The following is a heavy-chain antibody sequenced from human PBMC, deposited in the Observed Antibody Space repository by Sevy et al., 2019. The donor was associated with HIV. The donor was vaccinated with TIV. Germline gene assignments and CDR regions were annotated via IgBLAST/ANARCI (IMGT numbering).Heavy chain of an antibody. V-gene: IGHV3-30*03. D-gene: IGHD6-19*01. Sequence: GGCLRLSCAASGFTFSTYAMHWVRQAPGKGLEWVAVISYDGSHKYYADSVKGRFTISRDISKDTLFLQMNSLRVEDTAVYYCAMYAGYSIGWFPGYWGQGTLVTVSS. CDR2: ISYDGSHK. J-gene: IGHJ4*02. CDR1: GFTFSTYA. CDR3: AMYAGYSIGWFPGY.